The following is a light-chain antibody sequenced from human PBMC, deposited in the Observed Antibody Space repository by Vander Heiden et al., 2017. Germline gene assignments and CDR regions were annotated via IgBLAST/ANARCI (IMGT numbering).Light chain of an antibody. CDR1: TLGVKH. Sequence: SYALTQPPSVSVSPGPTASITGSGDTLGVKHACWSQQRQDRSPVLVIYKDSKRPSGIPERFSGSNSGNTATLTISWTQAMDEADYYCQAWDSSTYVFGTGTKVTVL. V-gene: IGLV3-1*01. CDR2: KDS. CDR3: QAWDSSTYV. J-gene: IGLJ1*01.